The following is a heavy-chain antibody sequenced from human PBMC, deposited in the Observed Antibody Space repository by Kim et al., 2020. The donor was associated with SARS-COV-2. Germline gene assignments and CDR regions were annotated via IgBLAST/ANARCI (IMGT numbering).Heavy chain of an antibody. CDR3: AKDRDGSSTSCYYFDY. D-gene: IGHD2-2*01. V-gene: IGHV3-23*01. J-gene: IGHJ4*01. CDR2: ISGGGGST. CDR1: GFTFSNYA. Sequence: GGSLRLSCAASGFTFSNYAMSWVRQAPGKGLEWVSGISGGGGSTYYADSVKGRFTISRDNSKNTLFLQMNSLRAEDTAVYYFAKDRDGSSTSCYYFDYWG.